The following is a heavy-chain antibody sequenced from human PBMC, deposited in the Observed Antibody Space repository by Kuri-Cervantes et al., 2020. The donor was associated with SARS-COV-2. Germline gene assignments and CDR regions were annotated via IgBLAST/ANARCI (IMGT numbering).Heavy chain of an antibody. D-gene: IGHD3-22*01. Sequence: GGSLRLSCAASGFTFSSYSMNWVRQAPGKGLEWVSSISSSSSYIYYADSVKGRFTISRDNAKNSLYLQMNSLRAEDTAVYYCARGGDYYDSSGYYPNWFDPRGQGTLVTVSS. CDR3: ARGGDYYDSSGYYPNWFDP. CDR1: GFTFSSYS. V-gene: IGHV3-21*01. CDR2: ISSSSSYI. J-gene: IGHJ5*02.